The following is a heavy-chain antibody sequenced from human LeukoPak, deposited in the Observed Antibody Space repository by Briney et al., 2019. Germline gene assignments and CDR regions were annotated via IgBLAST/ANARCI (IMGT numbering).Heavy chain of an antibody. V-gene: IGHV1-69*04. Sequence: GASVKVSCKASGGTFSSYTISWVRQAPGRGLEWMGRIIPILGIANYAQKFQGRVTITADKSTSTAYMELSSLRSEDTAVYYCARDTLRSGYDYWGQGTLVTVSS. CDR3: ARDTLRSGYDY. CDR2: IIPILGIA. CDR1: GGTFSSYT. D-gene: IGHD5-18*01. J-gene: IGHJ4*02.